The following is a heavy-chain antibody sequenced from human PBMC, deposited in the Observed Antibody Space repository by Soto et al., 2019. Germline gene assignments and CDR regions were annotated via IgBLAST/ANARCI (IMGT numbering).Heavy chain of an antibody. CDR1: GGSFSGYY. CDR2: ITSKPYGGTT. CDR3: TRDGRWSPYYYYYGMDV. D-gene: IGHD2-15*01. Sequence: LSLTCAVYGGSFSGYYWSWFRQAPGKGLEWVGFITSKPYGGTTEYAASVKGRFTISRDDSKSIAYLQMNSLKTEDTAVYYCTRDGRWSPYYYYYGMDVWGQGTTVTVSS. J-gene: IGHJ6*02. V-gene: IGHV3-49*03.